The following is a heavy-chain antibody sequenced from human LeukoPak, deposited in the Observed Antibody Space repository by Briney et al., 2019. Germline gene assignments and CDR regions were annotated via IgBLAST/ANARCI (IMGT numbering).Heavy chain of an antibody. CDR3: ARGRITISQ. D-gene: IGHD3-9*01. CDR2: INHSGST. V-gene: IGHV4-34*01. CDR1: GGSFSGYY. J-gene: IGHJ4*02. Sequence: PSETLSLTCAVYGGSFSGYYWSWIRQPPGKGLEWIGEINHSGSTNYNPSLKSRVTISVDTSKNQFSLKLSSVTAADTAVYYCARGRITISQWGQGTLVTVSS.